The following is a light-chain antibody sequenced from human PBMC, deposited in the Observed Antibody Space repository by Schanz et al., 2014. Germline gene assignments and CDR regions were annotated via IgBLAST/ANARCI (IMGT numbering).Light chain of an antibody. V-gene: IGKV1-5*01. CDR1: QNIATW. J-gene: IGKJ3*01. CDR2: DAS. CDR3: QKYNSAPLT. Sequence: DIQMTQSPSTLSASVGDRVTITCRASQNIATWLAWYQQKPGKAPNLLIYDASRLESGVPSRFSASGSGTDFTLTISSLQPEDVSTYYCQKYNSAPLTFGPGTKVHIK.